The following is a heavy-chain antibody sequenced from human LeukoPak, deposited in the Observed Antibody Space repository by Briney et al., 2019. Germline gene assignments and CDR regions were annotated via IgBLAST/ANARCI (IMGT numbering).Heavy chain of an antibody. CDR2: ISVSRSMI. D-gene: IGHD4-17*01. Sequence: PGGSLRLSCAASGFTFSSYSMNWVRQAPGKGLEWVSYISVSRSMIYYADSVKGRFTISRDNAKNSLYLQMNSLRAEDTAVYYCARDDGDYAHPVDYWGQGTLVTVCS. CDR1: GFTFSSYS. J-gene: IGHJ4*02. CDR3: ARDDGDYAHPVDY. V-gene: IGHV3-48*04.